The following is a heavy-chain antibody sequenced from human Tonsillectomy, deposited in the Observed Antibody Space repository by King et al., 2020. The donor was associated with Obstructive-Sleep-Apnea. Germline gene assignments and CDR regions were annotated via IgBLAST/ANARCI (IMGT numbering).Heavy chain of an antibody. Sequence: VQLQQWGAGLLKPSETLSLTCAVYGGSFSDYYWSWIRQPPGKGLEWIGEINHSGSTNYNSSLKSRVIISVDTSNNQFSLKLNSLTAADTAVYYCARGSGAAAVNWFDPWGQGTLVTVSS. V-gene: IGHV4-34*01. J-gene: IGHJ5*02. CDR2: INHSGST. CDR3: ARGSGAAAVNWFDP. D-gene: IGHD6-13*01. CDR1: GGSFSDYY.